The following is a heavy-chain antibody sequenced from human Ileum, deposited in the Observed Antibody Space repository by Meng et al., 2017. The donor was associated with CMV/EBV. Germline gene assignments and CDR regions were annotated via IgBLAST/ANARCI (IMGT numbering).Heavy chain of an antibody. Sequence: GGSLRLSCAASGFTFSNHGMSWVRQAPGKGLEWVAAISGGGGDTYYAASVKGRFTISRDNSNNMLFLQVNSLRADDTAVYYCAKEETGIDYWGQGTLVTVSS. CDR3: AKEETGIDY. J-gene: IGHJ4*02. V-gene: IGHV3-23*01. CDR1: GFTFSNHG. D-gene: IGHD6-13*01. CDR2: ISGGGGDT.